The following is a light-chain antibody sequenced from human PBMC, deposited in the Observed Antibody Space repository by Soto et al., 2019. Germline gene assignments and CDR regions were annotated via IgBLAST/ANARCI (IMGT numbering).Light chain of an antibody. V-gene: IGKV3-15*01. CDR2: RTS. CDR1: QSFRGL. J-gene: IGKJ4*01. Sequence: EVVLTQSPVTLSLSPGERATLSCRASQSFRGLLAWYQQKPGQAPRLLMFRTSSRATGFPARFSGSGSGTEFNLTISSLQSEDFGVYYCQQYNNWPRATFGGGTKVEIK. CDR3: QQYNNWPRAT.